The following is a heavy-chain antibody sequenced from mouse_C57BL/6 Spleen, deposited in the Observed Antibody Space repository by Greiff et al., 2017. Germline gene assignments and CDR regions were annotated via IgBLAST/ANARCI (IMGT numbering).Heavy chain of an antibody. V-gene: IGHV1-54*01. D-gene: IGHD2-3*01. J-gene: IGHJ2*01. CDR2: INPGSGGT. CDR1: GYAFTNYL. CDR3: ARRGDGYYAYYFDY. Sequence: VHLVESGAELVRPGTSVKVSCKASGYAFTNYLIEWVKQRPGQGLEWIGVINPGSGGTNYNEKFKGKATLTADKSSSTAYMQLSSLTSEDSAVYFCARRGDGYYAYYFDYWGQGTTLTVSS.